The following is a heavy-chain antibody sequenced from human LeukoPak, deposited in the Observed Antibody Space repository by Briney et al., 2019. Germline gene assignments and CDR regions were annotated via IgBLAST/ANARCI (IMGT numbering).Heavy chain of an antibody. V-gene: IGHV4-59*01. J-gene: IGHJ4*02. CDR3: ARVRGYSYDSSDFDY. Sequence: LSETLSLTCTVSGDSISYYYWSWIRQPPGKGLEWIGKIYYSGNTNYNPSLKSRVTISVDTSKNQFSLKLTSVTAADTAVYYCARVRGYSYDSSDFDYWGQGTLVTVSS. CDR2: IYYSGNT. CDR1: GDSISYYY. D-gene: IGHD5-18*01.